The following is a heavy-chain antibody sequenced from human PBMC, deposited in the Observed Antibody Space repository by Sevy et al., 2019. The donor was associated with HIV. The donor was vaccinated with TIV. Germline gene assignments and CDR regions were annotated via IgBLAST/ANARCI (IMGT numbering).Heavy chain of an antibody. CDR3: ARRDSSGYYQFDY. J-gene: IGHJ4*02. V-gene: IGHV5-51*01. Sequence: GESLKISCKGSGYSFTHYWIGWVRQMPGKGLEWMGIIYPGDSDTKYGPSFQGQVTFSADKSISTAYLQWSSLKASDTPMYYCARRDSSGYYQFDYWGQGTLVTVSS. CDR2: IYPGDSDT. CDR1: GYSFTHYW. D-gene: IGHD3-22*01.